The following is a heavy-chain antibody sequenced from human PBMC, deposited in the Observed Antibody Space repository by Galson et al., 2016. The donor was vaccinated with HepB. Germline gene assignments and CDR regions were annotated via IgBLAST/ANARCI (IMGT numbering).Heavy chain of an antibody. D-gene: IGHD2-2*01. Sequence: SLRLSCAASGFTFSASGMHWVRQAPGKRPEWLAVISFDGSNQFYAASVKGRFTISRDNSNNTLHLQMHSLRVEDTALYYCARDSYCTRTICNPYYVDFWGQGTLVAVSS. CDR1: GFTFSASG. J-gene: IGHJ4*02. CDR3: ARDSYCTRTICNPYYVDF. V-gene: IGHV3-30*03. CDR2: ISFDGSNQ.